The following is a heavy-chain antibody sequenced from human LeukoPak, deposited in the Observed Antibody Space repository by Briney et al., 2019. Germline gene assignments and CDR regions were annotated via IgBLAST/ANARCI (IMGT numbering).Heavy chain of an antibody. J-gene: IGHJ4*02. CDR1: GYTFTSYG. CDR2: ISAYNGNT. Sequence: ASVKVSCKASGYTFTSYGISWVRQAPGQGLEWMGWISAYNGNTNYAQKLQGRVTMTTDTSTSTACMELRSLRSDDTAVYYCARDIPEDTYYDFWSGYYNKDYFDYWGQGTLVTVSS. V-gene: IGHV1-18*01. D-gene: IGHD3-3*01. CDR3: ARDIPEDTYYDFWSGYYNKDYFDY.